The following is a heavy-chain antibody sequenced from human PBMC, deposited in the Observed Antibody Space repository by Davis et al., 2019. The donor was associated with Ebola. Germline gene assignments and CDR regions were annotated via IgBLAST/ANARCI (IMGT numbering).Heavy chain of an antibody. V-gene: IGHV4-31*03. CDR1: GGSISSDGYY. J-gene: IGHJ4*02. CDR2: IYHSGST. D-gene: IGHD4/OR15-4a*01. Sequence: PSETLSLTCTVSGGSISSDGYYWIWIRQHPGKGLEWIGYIYHSGSTYYNPSLKSRVSISVDTSKNQFSLKLSSVTAADTAVYYCARVASLTTYYFDYWGQGTLVTVSS. CDR3: ARVASLTTYYFDY.